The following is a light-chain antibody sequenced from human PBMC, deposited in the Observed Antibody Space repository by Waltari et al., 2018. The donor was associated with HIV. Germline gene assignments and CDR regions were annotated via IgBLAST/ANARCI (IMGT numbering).Light chain of an antibody. J-gene: IGKJ1*01. CDR3: QQYGSSPCT. Sequence: EIVLTQSPGTLSLSPGERATLSCRASQSVSSSYLAWYQQKPGQAPRLLIYGASSRATGIPDRFSGSGSVTDFTLTISRLEPEDFAVYYCQQYGSSPCTFGQGTKVEIK. V-gene: IGKV3-20*01. CDR1: QSVSSSY. CDR2: GAS.